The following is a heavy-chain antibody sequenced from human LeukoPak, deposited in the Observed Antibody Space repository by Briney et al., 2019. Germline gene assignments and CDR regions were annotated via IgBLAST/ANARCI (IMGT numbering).Heavy chain of an antibody. V-gene: IGHV4-59*01. CDR1: GGSISSYY. CDR3: ARTTTVTNFDY. CDR2: ISSSGST. D-gene: IGHD4-17*01. J-gene: IGHJ4*02. Sequence: SETLSLTCTVSGGSISSYYWSWIRQPPGKGLEWIGYISSSGSTNYNPSLKGRVTISVDTSKNQFSLKLSSVTAADTAVYYCARTTTVTNFDYWGQGTLVTVSS.